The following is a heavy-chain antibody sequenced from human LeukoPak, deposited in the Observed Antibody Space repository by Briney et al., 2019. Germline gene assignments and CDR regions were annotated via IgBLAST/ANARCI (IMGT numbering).Heavy chain of an antibody. CDR2: INSDGSIT. CDR1: GFTFSDSW. Sequence: PGGSLRLSCAVSGFTFSDSWMHWVRQAPGKGLVWVSRINSDGSITAYADSVKGRFTISRDNSKNTLYLQMNSLRAEDTAVYYCAKGRDGYNLFDYWGQGTLVTVSS. V-gene: IGHV3-74*01. CDR3: AKGRDGYNLFDY. D-gene: IGHD5-24*01. J-gene: IGHJ4*02.